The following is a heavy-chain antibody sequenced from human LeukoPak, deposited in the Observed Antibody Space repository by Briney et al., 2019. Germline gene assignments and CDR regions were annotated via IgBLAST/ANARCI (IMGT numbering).Heavy chain of an antibody. CDR2: ISAYNGNT. D-gene: IGHD5-12*01. J-gene: IGHJ4*02. Sequence: ASVTVSCKASGYTFTSYGISWVRQAPGQGLEWMGWISAYNGNTNYAQKLQGRVTMTTDTSTSTAYMELRSLRSDDTAVYYCARVPRYSGYGTSDYWGQGTLVTVSS. CDR1: GYTFTSYG. CDR3: ARVPRYSGYGTSDY. V-gene: IGHV1-18*01.